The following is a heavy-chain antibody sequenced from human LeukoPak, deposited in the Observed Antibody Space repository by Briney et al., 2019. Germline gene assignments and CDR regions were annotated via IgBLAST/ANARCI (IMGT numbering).Heavy chain of an antibody. CDR1: GYSFTSQD. CDR3: TLYNY. V-gene: IGHV1-3*03. D-gene: IGHD2-2*02. Sequence: ASVTVSRKTSGYSFTSQDMHWVRQAPGQSLEWMGCINPGNGDTKYSQEFQGRVTITRDTSATTAYMELSSLRSDDMAVYYCTLYNYWGQGTLVTVSS. J-gene: IGHJ4*02. CDR2: INPGNGDT.